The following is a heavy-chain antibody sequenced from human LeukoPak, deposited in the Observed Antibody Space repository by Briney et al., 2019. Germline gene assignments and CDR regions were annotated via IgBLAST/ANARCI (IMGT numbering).Heavy chain of an antibody. CDR2: ISKDGSNK. D-gene: IGHD2-8*02. J-gene: IGHJ4*02. CDR3: ARDYWYFVDY. CDR1: GFTFSSYP. V-gene: IGHV3-30-3*01. Sequence: PGGSLRLSCAASGFTFSSYPMNWVRQAPDKGLEWVAIISKDGSNKYYADSVKGRFTISRDNSKNTLYLQMNRLRGEDTAVYFSARDYWYFVDYWGQGTLVTVSS.